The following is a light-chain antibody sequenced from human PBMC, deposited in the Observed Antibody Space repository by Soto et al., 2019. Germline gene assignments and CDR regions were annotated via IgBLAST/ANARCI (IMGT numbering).Light chain of an antibody. V-gene: IGLV1-40*01. CDR1: SSNIGAGYD. Sequence: QSVLTQPPSVSGAPGQRVTISCTGSSSNIGAGYDVHWYQQLPGTAPKLLIYGNSNRPSGVPDRFSGSKSGTSASLAITWLQAEDEADYYCQSYYSSLSGYVFGTGTKLTVL. CDR3: QSYYSSLSGYV. CDR2: GNS. J-gene: IGLJ1*01.